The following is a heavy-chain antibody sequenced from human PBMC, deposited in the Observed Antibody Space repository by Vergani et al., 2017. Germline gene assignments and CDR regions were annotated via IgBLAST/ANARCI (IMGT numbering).Heavy chain of an antibody. D-gene: IGHD2-2*03. J-gene: IGHJ4*02. CDR1: GYTLTELS. V-gene: IGHV1-24*01. CDR3: ATTLDIVVVPAASTLFDY. Sequence: QVQLVQSGAEVKKPGASVKVSCKVSGYTLTELSMHWVRQAPGNGLEWMGGFDPEDGETIYAQKFQGRVTMTEDTSTDTAYMELGSLRSEDTAVYYCATTLDIVVVPAASTLFDYWGQGTLVTVSS. CDR2: FDPEDGET.